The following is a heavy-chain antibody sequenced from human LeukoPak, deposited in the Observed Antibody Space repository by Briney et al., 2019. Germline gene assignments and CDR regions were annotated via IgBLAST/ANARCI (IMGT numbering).Heavy chain of an antibody. CDR2: INWNGGST. Sequence: PGGSLRLSCAASGFTFDDYGMSWVRQAPGKGLEWVSGINWNGGSTGYADSVKGRFTISRDNAKNSLYLQMNSLRAEDTALYYCARVDGYCSSTSCSDLYYFDYWGQGTLVTVSS. D-gene: IGHD2-2*03. CDR1: GFTFDDYG. CDR3: ARVDGYCSSTSCSDLYYFDY. J-gene: IGHJ4*02. V-gene: IGHV3-20*04.